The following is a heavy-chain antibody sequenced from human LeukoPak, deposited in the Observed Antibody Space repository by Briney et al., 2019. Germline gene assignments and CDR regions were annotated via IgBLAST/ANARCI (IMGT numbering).Heavy chain of an antibody. V-gene: IGHV3-23*01. CDR1: GFTFSSYA. CDR3: AKDGGGYSYGSLDY. D-gene: IGHD5-18*01. Sequence: GGSLRLSCAASGFTFSSYAMSWVRQAPGKGLEWVSAISGSGGSTYYADSVTGRFTISRDNSKNTLYLQMNSLRAEDTAVYYCAKDGGGYSYGSLDYWGQGTLVTVSS. J-gene: IGHJ4*02. CDR2: ISGSGGST.